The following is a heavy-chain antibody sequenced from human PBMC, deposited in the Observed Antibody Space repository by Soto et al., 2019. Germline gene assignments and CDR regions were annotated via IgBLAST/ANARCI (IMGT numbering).Heavy chain of an antibody. D-gene: IGHD6-19*01. CDR3: ARVRTGLGWDY. CDR2: INAGKGDR. CDR1: GYTFSRYA. J-gene: IGHJ4*02. V-gene: IGHV1-3*01. Sequence: ASVKVSCKASGYTFSRYAIHWVRQAPGERLEWMGWINAGKGDRKYSQKFQDRVTITWDTSATTIYMELRSLRSEDTAVYYCARVRTGLGWDYWGPGPLVTVSS.